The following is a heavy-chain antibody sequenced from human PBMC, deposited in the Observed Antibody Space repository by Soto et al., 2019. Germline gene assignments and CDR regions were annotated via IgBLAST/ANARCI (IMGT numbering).Heavy chain of an antibody. D-gene: IGHD6-13*01. J-gene: IGHJ5*02. CDR2: ISSNSAYI. CDR3: TRDASRDSSARGWFDP. V-gene: IGHV3-21*01. CDR1: GFTFRSFT. Sequence: GGSLRLSCAASGFTFRSFTMNWVRQAPGKGLEWVSTISSNSAYIYYTDALRGRFTISRDNARNSLHLQMNSLRAEDTAVYYCTRDASRDSSARGWFDPWGPGTLVTVSS.